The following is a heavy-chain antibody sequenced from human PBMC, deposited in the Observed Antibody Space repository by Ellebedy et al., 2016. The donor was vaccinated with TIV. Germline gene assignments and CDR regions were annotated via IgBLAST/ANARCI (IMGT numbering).Heavy chain of an antibody. CDR1: GFTFSSYS. CDR3: ANWDYSGSYSLLDAFDI. Sequence: GGSLRLSCAASGFTFSSYSMNWVRQAPGKGLEWVSSISSSSSYIYYADSVKGRFTISRDNATNSLYLQMNSLRAEDTAVYYCANWDYSGSYSLLDAFDIWGQGTMVTVSS. V-gene: IGHV3-21*01. J-gene: IGHJ3*02. D-gene: IGHD1-26*01. CDR2: ISSSSSYI.